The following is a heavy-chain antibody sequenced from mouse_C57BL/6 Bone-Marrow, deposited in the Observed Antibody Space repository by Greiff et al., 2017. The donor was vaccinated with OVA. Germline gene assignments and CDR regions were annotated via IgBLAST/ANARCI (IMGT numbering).Heavy chain of an antibody. V-gene: IGHV1-55*01. Sequence: QVQLQQPGAELVQPGASVKMSCKASGYTFTSYWITWVKQRPGQGLEWIGDIYPGSGSTNYNEKFKSKATLTVDTSSSTAYMQLSSLTSEDSAVYYCAREGNGYYVGFAYWGQGTLVTVSA. CDR2: IYPGSGST. D-gene: IGHD2-3*01. CDR1: GYTFTSYW. CDR3: AREGNGYYVGFAY. J-gene: IGHJ3*01.